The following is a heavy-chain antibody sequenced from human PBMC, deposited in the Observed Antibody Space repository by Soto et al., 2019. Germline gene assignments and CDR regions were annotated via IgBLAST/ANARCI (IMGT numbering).Heavy chain of an antibody. CDR2: ISGHGGNT. Sequence: EVQLLESGGGLVQPGGSLRLSCAASGFTFSSYAMSWVRQAPGKGLEWVSAISGHGGNTYYADFVKGRFSISRDNSESTLYLQMNSLRVEDTAVYYCAKDVVSFIASGGQYFDYWGQGVLVTVSS. V-gene: IGHV3-23*01. CDR1: GFTFSSYA. J-gene: IGHJ4*02. CDR3: AKDVVSFIASGGQYFDY. D-gene: IGHD6-13*01.